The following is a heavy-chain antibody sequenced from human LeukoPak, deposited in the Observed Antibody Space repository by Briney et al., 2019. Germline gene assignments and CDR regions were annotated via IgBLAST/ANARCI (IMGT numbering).Heavy chain of an antibody. D-gene: IGHD3-22*01. J-gene: IGHJ4*02. Sequence: GGSLRLSCAASGFTFSSYAMSWVRQAPGKGLEWVSAISGSGDSIYYADSVEGRFTISRDNPKNTVSLQMSSLRAGDTAVYYCAKGAYYHDRSGYYLLDYWGQGTLVTVSS. CDR2: ISGSGDSI. CDR1: GFTFSSYA. CDR3: AKGAYYHDRSGYYLLDY. V-gene: IGHV3-23*01.